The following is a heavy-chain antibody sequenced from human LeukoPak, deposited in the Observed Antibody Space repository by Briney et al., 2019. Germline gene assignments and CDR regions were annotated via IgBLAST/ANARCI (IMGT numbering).Heavy chain of an antibody. CDR2: ITDRGGIT. CDR1: GFTFSNYP. D-gene: IGHD1-26*01. CDR3: STDLRWELLNDY. J-gene: IGHJ4*02. V-gene: IGHV3-23*01. Sequence: GGSLRLSCAASGFTFSNYPMSWVRQAPGKGLEWVSTITDRGGITYYADSVKGHFTISRDNSKNTLYLQMNSLKSEDTGVYYCSTDLRWELLNDYWGQGTLVTVSS.